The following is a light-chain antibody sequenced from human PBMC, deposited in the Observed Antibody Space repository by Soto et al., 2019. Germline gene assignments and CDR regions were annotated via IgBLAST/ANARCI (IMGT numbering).Light chain of an antibody. CDR3: QQLDSYPIT. CDR2: DAS. CDR1: PGISSF. J-gene: IGKJ5*01. V-gene: IGKV1-9*01. Sequence: DIQLTQSPSFLSASVGDRVTITCRASPGISSFLAWYQEKPGEAPKLLIYDASTLQSGDPSRFSGSGSWTEFTLTISSLKPEDFATYYCQQLDSYPITFGQGTRLEIK.